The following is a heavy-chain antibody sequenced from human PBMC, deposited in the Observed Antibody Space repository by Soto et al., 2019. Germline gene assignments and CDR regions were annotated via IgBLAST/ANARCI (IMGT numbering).Heavy chain of an antibody. J-gene: IGHJ3*02. CDR1: VFTFSSYG. CDR3: AKVAYSSGWYQAFDI. D-gene: IGHD6-19*01. CDR2: ISYDGSNK. V-gene: IGHV3-30*18. Sequence: GGSLRLSCAASVFTFSSYGMHWGRQAPGKGLEWVAVISYDGSNKYYADSVKGRFTISRDNSKNTLYLQMNSLRAEDTAVYYCAKVAYSSGWYQAFDIWGQGTMVTVSS.